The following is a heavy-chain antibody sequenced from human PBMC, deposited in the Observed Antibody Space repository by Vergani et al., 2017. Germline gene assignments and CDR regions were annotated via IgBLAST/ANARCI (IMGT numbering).Heavy chain of an antibody. V-gene: IGHV1-2*02. CDR3: AREDLIAAAGTSGEFDY. CDR1: GYTFTGYY. CDR2: INPNSGGT. J-gene: IGHJ4*02. Sequence: QVQLVQSGAEVKKPGASVKVSCKASGYTFTGYYMHWVRQAPGQGLEWMGWINPNSGGTNYAQKFQGRVTMTRDTSISTAYMELSRLRSDDTAVYYCAREDLIAAAGTSGEFDYWGQGTLVTVSS. D-gene: IGHD6-13*01.